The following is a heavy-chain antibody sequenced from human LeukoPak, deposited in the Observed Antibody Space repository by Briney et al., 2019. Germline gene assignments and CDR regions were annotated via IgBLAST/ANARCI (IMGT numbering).Heavy chain of an antibody. CDR3: ADLIQLERRPAVGY. J-gene: IGHJ4*02. D-gene: IGHD1-1*01. CDR1: GFTFSDFG. Sequence: PGGSLRLSCEASGFTFSDFGMHWVRQAPGKGLEWVAFIRRDGDVIYYADSVKGRFTISRDNSKNTLYLQMNSLRAEDTAVYYCADLIQLERRPAVGYWGQGTLVTVSS. V-gene: IGHV3-30*02. CDR2: IRRDGDVI.